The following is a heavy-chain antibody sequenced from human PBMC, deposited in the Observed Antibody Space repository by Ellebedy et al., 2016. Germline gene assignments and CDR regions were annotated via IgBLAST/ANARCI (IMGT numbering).Heavy chain of an antibody. J-gene: IGHJ4*02. Sequence: SVKVSCXASGGTFSTYAFSWVRQAPGQGLEWMGGIIPVFGAPNYAQKFQGSGTITADESTSTAYMELSSLRSEDTAVYYCGRGQDMSTSSVNYWGQGTLVTVSS. CDR1: GGTFSTYA. V-gene: IGHV1-69*13. CDR3: GRGQDMSTSSVNY. CDR2: IIPVFGAP. D-gene: IGHD5-24*01.